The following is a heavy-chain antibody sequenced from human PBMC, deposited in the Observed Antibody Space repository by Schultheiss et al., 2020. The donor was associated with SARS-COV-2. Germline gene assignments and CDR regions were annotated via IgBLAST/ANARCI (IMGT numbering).Heavy chain of an antibody. Sequence: GLEYVSVISSTGGSTYYADSVKGRFTISRDNSMNTLYLQMNSLRAEDTAVYYCARVGAAAGNDYWGQGTLVTVSS. CDR2: ISSTGGST. CDR3: ARVGAAAGNDY. J-gene: IGHJ4*02. D-gene: IGHD6-13*01. V-gene: IGHV3-64*04.